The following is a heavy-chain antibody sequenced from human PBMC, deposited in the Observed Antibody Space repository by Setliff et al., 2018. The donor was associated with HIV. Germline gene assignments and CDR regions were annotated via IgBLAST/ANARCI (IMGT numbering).Heavy chain of an antibody. Sequence: SETLSLTCAVYGGSFSGDYWVWIRQSPGKGLEWIGDISQTRSTNYDPSLKSRVTISLDTSKNQLSLKLSSVSAADTAVYYCARGRLRTVTSLIKKRASYTWLDPWGQGTLVTV. CDR3: ARGRLRTVTSLIKKRASYTWLDP. J-gene: IGHJ5*02. V-gene: IGHV4-34*01. CDR2: ISQTRST. D-gene: IGHD3-16*01. CDR1: GGSFSGDY.